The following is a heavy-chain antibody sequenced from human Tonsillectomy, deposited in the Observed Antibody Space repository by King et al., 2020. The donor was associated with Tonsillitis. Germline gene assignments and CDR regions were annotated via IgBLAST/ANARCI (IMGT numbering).Heavy chain of an antibody. D-gene: IGHD2-15*01. Sequence: QLQESGPGLVKPSQTLSLTCTVSGGSISSGSYYWSWIRQPAGKGLEWIGRIYTSGSTNYNPSLKSRVTISVDTSKNQFSLKLSSVTAADTAVYYCASGYCSGGSCYSLGYFDYWGQGTLVTVSS. J-gene: IGHJ4*02. V-gene: IGHV4-61*02. CDR1: GGSISSGSYY. CDR2: IYTSGST. CDR3: ASGYCSGGSCYSLGYFDY.